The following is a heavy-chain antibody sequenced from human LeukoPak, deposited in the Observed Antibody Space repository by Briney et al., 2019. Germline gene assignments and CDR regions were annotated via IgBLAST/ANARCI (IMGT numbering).Heavy chain of an antibody. CDR2: INHSGST. J-gene: IGHJ4*02. Sequence: PSETLSLTCAVYGGSFSGYYWSWIRQPPGKGLEWIGEINHSGSTNYNPSLKSRVTISVDTSKNRFSLKLSSVTAADTAVYYCARNSALRYYTVALCHFDYWGQGTLVTVSS. CDR1: GGSFSGYY. CDR3: ARNSALRYYTVALCHFDY. V-gene: IGHV4-34*01. D-gene: IGHD4-11*01.